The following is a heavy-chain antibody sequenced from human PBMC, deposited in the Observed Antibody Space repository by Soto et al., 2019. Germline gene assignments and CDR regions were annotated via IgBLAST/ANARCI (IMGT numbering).Heavy chain of an antibody. CDR2: ISTDGSST. D-gene: IGHD3-22*01. CDR1: GFTFGTYW. J-gene: IGHJ1*01. Sequence: PGVSLRLSCAASGFTFGTYWMHWVRQAPGKGPVWVSRISTDGSSTSYADSVKGRFTISRDNAKNTLYLQMNSLRAEDTAVYYCANGDSSGFEYFQSWGQGTLVTVTS. V-gene: IGHV3-74*01. CDR3: ANGDSSGFEYFQS.